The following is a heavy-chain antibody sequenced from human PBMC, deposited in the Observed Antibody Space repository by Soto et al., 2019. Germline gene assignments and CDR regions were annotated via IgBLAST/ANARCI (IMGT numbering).Heavy chain of an antibody. J-gene: IGHJ6*02. CDR1: GYTFTSYS. CDR3: ARGTYYYDSSGYYWDYYYGMDV. V-gene: IGHV1-3*01. CDR2: INACNGNT. D-gene: IGHD3-22*01. Sequence: SVKVSSETSGYTFTSYSMSWVRQAPGQRLEWMGWINACNGNTKYSQKFQGRVTITRDTSASTAYMELSSLRSEDTAVYYCARGTYYYDSSGYYWDYYYGMDVWGQGTTVTVSS.